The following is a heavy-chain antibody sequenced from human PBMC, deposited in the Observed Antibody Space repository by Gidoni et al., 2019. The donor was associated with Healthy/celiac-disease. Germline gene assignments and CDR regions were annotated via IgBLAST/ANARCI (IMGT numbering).Heavy chain of an antibody. V-gene: IGHV5-51*01. Sequence: EVQLVQSGAAVKQPGESLKISCQGSGYSFTSYWIGWVRQLPGKGLEWMGIIYPGDSDTRYSPSFQGQVTISADKSISTAYLQWSSLKASDTAMYYCARREWELESDFDYWGQGTLVTVSS. CDR2: IYPGDSDT. J-gene: IGHJ4*02. D-gene: IGHD1-26*01. CDR3: ARREWELESDFDY. CDR1: GYSFTSYW.